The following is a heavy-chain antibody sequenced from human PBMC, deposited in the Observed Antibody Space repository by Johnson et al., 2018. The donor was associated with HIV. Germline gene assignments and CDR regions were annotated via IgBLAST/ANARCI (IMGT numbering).Heavy chain of an antibody. CDR3: ARVSSSSSFDAFDI. CDR2: IYSGGST. Sequence: VQLVESGGGLVQPGGSLRLSCAASGFTVSSNYMSWVRQGPGKGLEWVSVIYSGGSTYYADSVKGRFTISRDNSKNTLYLQMNSLRAEDTAVYYCARVSSSSSFDAFDIWGQGTMVTVSS. J-gene: IGHJ3*02. D-gene: IGHD6-6*01. V-gene: IGHV3-66*02. CDR1: GFTVSSNY.